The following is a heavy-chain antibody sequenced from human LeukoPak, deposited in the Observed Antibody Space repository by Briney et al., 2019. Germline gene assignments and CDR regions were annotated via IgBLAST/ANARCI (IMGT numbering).Heavy chain of an antibody. D-gene: IGHD2-2*01. CDR1: GFTFSNAW. J-gene: IGHJ4*02. CDR2: IKSKTDGGTT. Sequence: GGSLRLSCAASGFTFSNAWMSWVRQAPGKGLEWVGRIKSKTDGGTTDYAAPVKGRFTISRDDSKNTLYLQMNSLKTEDTAVYYCTTAGGIPAAITDFDYWGQGTLVTVSS. V-gene: IGHV3-15*01. CDR3: TTAGGIPAAITDFDY.